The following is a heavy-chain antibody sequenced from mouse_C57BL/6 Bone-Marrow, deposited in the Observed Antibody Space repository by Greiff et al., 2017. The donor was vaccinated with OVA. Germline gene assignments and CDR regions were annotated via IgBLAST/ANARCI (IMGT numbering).Heavy chain of an antibody. CDR3: AILTTAVATGGAMDY. V-gene: IGHV1-9*01. Sequence: QVQLKQSGAELMKPGASVKLSCKATGYTFTGYWIEWVKQRPGHGLEWIGEILPGSGSTNYNEKFKGKATFTADTSSNTAYMQLSSLTTEDSAIYYCAILTTAVATGGAMDYWGQGTSVTVSS. D-gene: IGHD1-1*01. CDR1: GYTFTGYW. CDR2: ILPGSGST. J-gene: IGHJ4*01.